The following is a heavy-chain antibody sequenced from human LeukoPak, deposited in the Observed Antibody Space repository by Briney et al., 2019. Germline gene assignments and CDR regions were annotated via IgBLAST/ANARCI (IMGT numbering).Heavy chain of an antibody. J-gene: IGHJ6*02. CDR1: GFTFDDYA. CDR2: ISWNSGSI. Sequence: GGSLRLSCAASGFTFDDYAMHWVRQAPGKGLEWVSGISWNSGSIDYADSVKGRFTISRDNAKNSLYLQMNSLRAEDTAVYYCARGHKNIVVVPAAMLRYYYYGMDVWGQGTTVTVSS. CDR3: ARGHKNIVVVPAAMLRYYYYGMDV. V-gene: IGHV3-9*01. D-gene: IGHD2-2*01.